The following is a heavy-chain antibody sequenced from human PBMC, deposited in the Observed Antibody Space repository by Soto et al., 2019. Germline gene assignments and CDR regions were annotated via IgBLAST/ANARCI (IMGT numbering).Heavy chain of an antibody. CDR1: GGTFSSYA. CDR2: IIPIFGTA. CDR3: ARVKAKMTTVIQSEYYYYGMDV. D-gene: IGHD4-17*01. Sequence: ASVKVSCKASGGTFSSYAISWVRQAPGQGLEWMGGIIPIFGTANYAQKFQGRVTITADESTSTAYMELSSLRSEDTAVYYCARVKAKMTTVIQSEYYYYGMDVWGQGTTVTVSS. J-gene: IGHJ6*02. V-gene: IGHV1-69*13.